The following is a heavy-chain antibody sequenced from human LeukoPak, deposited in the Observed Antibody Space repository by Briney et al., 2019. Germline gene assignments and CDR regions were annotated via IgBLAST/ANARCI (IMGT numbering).Heavy chain of an antibody. V-gene: IGHV3-30*18. D-gene: IGHD4-17*01. CDR1: GFTFSNYA. CDR2: TLYDGSNK. CDR3: AKDHDYGDPGYYFDY. Sequence: PGRSLRLSCAASGFTFSNYAMRWVRQAPGKGLEWVADTLYDGSNKYYADSVKGRFTVSRDNSKNMLWLQVNSLRADDTAVYYCAKDHDYGDPGYYFDYWGQGTVVTVSS. J-gene: IGHJ4*02.